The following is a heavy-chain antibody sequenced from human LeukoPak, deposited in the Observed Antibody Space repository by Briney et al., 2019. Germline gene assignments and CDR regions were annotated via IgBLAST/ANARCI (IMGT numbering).Heavy chain of an antibody. CDR2: ITGSGAGT. V-gene: IGHV3-23*01. J-gene: IGHJ4*02. D-gene: IGHD6-19*01. CDR3: AKDRVPDSGWDIDY. Sequence: GGSLRLSCAGSGFTFSTYTMSWVRQAPGKRLEWVSAITGSGAGTYYADSVKGRFTTSRDNSKNTVYLQMNSLRAEDTAVYYCAKDRVPDSGWDIDYWGQGTPVTVSS. CDR1: GFTFSTYT.